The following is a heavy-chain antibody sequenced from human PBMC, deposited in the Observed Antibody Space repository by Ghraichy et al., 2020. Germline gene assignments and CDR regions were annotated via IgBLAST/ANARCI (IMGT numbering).Heavy chain of an antibody. D-gene: IGHD3-22*01. CDR2: ISGSGGST. CDR1: GFTFSSYA. CDR3: AKGDYYDSSGHGLYFLY. J-gene: IGHJ4*02. V-gene: IGHV3-23*01. Sequence: GGSLRLSCAASGFTFSSYAMSWVRQAPGKGLEWVLAISGSGGSTYYADSVKGRFTISRDNSKNTLYLQMNSLRAEDTAVYYCAKGDYYDSSGHGLYFLYWGQGTLVTVSS.